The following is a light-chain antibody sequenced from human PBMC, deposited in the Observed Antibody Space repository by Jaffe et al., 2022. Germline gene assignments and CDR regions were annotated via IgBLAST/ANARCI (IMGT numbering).Light chain of an antibody. J-gene: IGKJ1*01. Sequence: DIQMTQSPSTLSASVGDTVTITCRASQSINNWLAWFQQKPGKAPKLLIHKTSSLETGVPSRFRGSGSGTEFTLTINSLQPDDFATYYCQQYNDYSSWTFGQGTKVEIK. CDR1: QSINNW. V-gene: IGKV1-5*03. CDR3: QQYNDYSSWT. CDR2: KTS.